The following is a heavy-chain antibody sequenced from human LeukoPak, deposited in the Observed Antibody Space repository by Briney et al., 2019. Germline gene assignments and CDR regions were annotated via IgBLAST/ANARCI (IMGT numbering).Heavy chain of an antibody. CDR2: IGGRDSGT. Sequence: AGASLRLSCAASGFIFSNYAMSWVRQALGKGLEWVSAIGGRDSGTYYADSVRGRFTVSRDDPKNTLYLQMNTLRAEDTAVYYCAKWGDYDILTGYYDSDYWGQGTLVTVSS. J-gene: IGHJ4*02. D-gene: IGHD3-9*01. CDR1: GFIFSNYA. CDR3: AKWGDYDILTGYYDSDY. V-gene: IGHV3-23*01.